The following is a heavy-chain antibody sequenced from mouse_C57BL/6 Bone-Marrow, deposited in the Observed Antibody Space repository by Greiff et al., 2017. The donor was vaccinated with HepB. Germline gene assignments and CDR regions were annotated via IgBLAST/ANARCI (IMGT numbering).Heavy chain of an antibody. Sequence: QVQLQQSGPELVKPGASVKISCKASGYAFSSSWMNWVKQRPGKGLEWIGRIYPGEGDTNYNGKFKGKATLTADKSSSTAYMQLSSLTSEDSAVYFCARGAFTTVVAGYFDYWGQGTTLTVSS. CDR1: GYAFSSSW. CDR3: ARGAFTTVVAGYFDY. J-gene: IGHJ2*01. CDR2: IYPGEGDT. D-gene: IGHD1-1*01. V-gene: IGHV1-82*01.